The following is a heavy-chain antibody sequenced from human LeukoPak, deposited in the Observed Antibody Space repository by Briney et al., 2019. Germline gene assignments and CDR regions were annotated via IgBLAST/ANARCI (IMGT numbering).Heavy chain of an antibody. V-gene: IGHV3-23*01. CDR1: GFTFSTYA. CDR3: ARLGVAAHVDY. CDR2: ISDSGGVT. J-gene: IGHJ4*01. D-gene: IGHD2-21*01. Sequence: GGSLRLSCAASGFTFSTYAMTWVRQAPGKGLEWVSSISDSGGVTFYTDSVKGRFTFSRDNSKNSLSLQMNSLSAEDTAVYYCARLGVAAHVDYWGQGTLVTVSS.